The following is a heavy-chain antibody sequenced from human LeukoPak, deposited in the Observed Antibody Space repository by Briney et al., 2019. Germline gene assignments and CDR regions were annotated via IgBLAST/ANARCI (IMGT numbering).Heavy chain of an antibody. V-gene: IGHV4-30-4*01. Sequence: PSQTLSLTCTASGGSVSRGDYYWSWIRQPPGKGLEWIGYIYYTGITYYNPSLKSRVTMSVDTSKNQFSLKLNSVTAADTAVYYCASGEVATSQFDPWGQGTLVTVSS. D-gene: IGHD5-24*01. CDR3: ASGEVATSQFDP. CDR1: GGSVSRGDYY. CDR2: IYYTGIT. J-gene: IGHJ5*02.